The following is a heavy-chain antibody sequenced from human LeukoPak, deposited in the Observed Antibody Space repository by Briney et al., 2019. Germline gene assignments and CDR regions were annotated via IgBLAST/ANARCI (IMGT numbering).Heavy chain of an antibody. CDR3: ARGPGYSGYDYVYYGMDV. Sequence: AGGSLRLSCAASGFTFSSYDMHWVRQATGKGLEWVSAIGTAGDTYYPGSVKGRFTISRENAKNSSYLQMNSLRAGDTAVYYCARGPGYSGYDYVYYGMDVWGQGTTVTVSS. D-gene: IGHD5-12*01. V-gene: IGHV3-13*01. J-gene: IGHJ6*02. CDR1: GFTFSSYD. CDR2: IGTAGDT.